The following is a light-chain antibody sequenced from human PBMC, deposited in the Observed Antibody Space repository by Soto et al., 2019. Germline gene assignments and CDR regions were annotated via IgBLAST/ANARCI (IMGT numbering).Light chain of an antibody. CDR1: SSDVGYYNV. Sequence: QSALTQPASVSGPPGQSIAISCTGTSSDVGYYNVVSWYQQHPGKAPKLMIYEASKRPSGVSNRFSGSKSGNTASLTISGLQAEDEADYYCCSYADSSTYVFGTGTKVTVL. CDR2: EAS. J-gene: IGLJ1*01. CDR3: CSYADSSTYV. V-gene: IGLV2-23*01.